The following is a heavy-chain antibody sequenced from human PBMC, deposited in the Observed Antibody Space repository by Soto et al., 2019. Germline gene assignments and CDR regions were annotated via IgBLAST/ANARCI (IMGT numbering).Heavy chain of an antibody. Sequence: GASVKVSCKVSGYTLTVLSMHWVRQAPGKGLEWMGGFDPEDGETIYAQKFQGRVTMTEDTSTDTAYMELSSLRSEDTAVYYCATHSSSSWYYFDYWGQGTLVTVSS. CDR1: GYTLTVLS. D-gene: IGHD6-13*01. V-gene: IGHV1-24*01. CDR3: ATHSSSSWYYFDY. CDR2: FDPEDGET. J-gene: IGHJ4*02.